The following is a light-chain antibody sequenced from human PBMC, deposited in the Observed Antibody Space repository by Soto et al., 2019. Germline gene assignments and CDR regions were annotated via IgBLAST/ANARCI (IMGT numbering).Light chain of an antibody. CDR3: LQYHYWWT. CDR1: RSISNN. V-gene: IGKV3-15*01. CDR2: GAS. J-gene: IGKJ1*01. Sequence: IVMTQSPATLSLSPGEKATISCRASRSISNNFAWFQQKPGQVPRLLIYGASNRATGVSARFSGSGSGTEFTLTISSLQSEDFAVYYCLQYHYWWTFGQGTKVEIK.